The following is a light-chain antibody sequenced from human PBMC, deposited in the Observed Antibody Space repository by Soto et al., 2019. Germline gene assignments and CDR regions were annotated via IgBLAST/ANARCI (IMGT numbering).Light chain of an antibody. CDR3: QQSYSTPRT. V-gene: IGKV1-39*01. Sequence: DIQMTQSPSTLSASVGDRVTITCRASQSISNYLNWYQQKPGKAPHLLIYAASSLQSGVPARFSGRGSGTDFTLTISSLQPEDFATYFCQQSYSTPRTFGQGTKVDI. J-gene: IGKJ1*01. CDR1: QSISNY. CDR2: AAS.